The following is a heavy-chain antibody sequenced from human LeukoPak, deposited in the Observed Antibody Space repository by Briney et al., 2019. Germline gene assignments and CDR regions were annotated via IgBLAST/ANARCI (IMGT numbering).Heavy chain of an antibody. CDR1: GFTVSSNY. D-gene: IGHD4-23*01. CDR3: TRVAYGDNSKHFDY. V-gene: IGHV4-59*02. Sequence: GSLRLSCAASGFTVSSNYMSWIRQPPGKGLEWIGYIYYSGSTNYNPSLKSRVTISVDTSKNQFSLTLTSVTAADTAVYYCTRVAYGDNSKHFDYWGQGTLVTVSS. CDR2: IYYSGST. J-gene: IGHJ4*02.